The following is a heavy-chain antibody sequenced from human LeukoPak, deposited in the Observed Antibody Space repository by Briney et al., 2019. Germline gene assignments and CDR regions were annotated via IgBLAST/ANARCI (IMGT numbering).Heavy chain of an antibody. CDR1: GYTFTSYD. V-gene: IGHV1-8*01. Sequence: ASVKVSCKASGYTFTSYDINWVRQATGQGLEWMGWMNPNSGNTGYAQKFQGRVTMTRNTSISTAYMELSNLRSEDTAVYYCARGAPLGYCSGGSCYRTVSFDYWGQGTLVTVSS. CDR3: ARGAPLGYCSGGSCYRTVSFDY. D-gene: IGHD2-15*01. CDR2: MNPNSGNT. J-gene: IGHJ4*02.